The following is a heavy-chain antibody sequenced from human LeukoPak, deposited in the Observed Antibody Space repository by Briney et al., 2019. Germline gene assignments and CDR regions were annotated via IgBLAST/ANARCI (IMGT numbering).Heavy chain of an antibody. Sequence: ASVKVSCKASGYTFTSYGISWVRQAPGQGLEWMGWINTNTGNPTYAQGFTGRFVFSLDTSVSTAYLQISSLKAEDTAVYYCARDRDSSGWPFYYYGMDVWGQGTTVTVSS. CDR3: ARDRDSSGWPFYYYGMDV. CDR1: GYTFTSYG. CDR2: INTNTGNP. J-gene: IGHJ6*02. D-gene: IGHD6-19*01. V-gene: IGHV7-4-1*02.